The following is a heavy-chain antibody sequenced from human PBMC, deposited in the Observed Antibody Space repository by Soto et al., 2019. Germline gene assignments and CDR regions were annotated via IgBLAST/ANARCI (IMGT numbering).Heavy chain of an antibody. Sequence: PSETLSLTCTVSGGSISSGGYYWSWIRQDPGKGLEWIGYIYYSGSTYYNPSLKSRVTISVDTSKNQFSLKLSSVTAADTAVYYCARGVTMIVVASPHFDYWGQGTLVTVSS. V-gene: IGHV4-31*03. CDR2: IYYSGST. CDR1: GGSISSGGYY. J-gene: IGHJ4*02. D-gene: IGHD3-22*01. CDR3: ARGVTMIVVASPHFDY.